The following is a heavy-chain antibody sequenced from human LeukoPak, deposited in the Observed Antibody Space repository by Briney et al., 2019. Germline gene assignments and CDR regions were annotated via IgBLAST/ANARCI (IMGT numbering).Heavy chain of an antibody. D-gene: IGHD3-10*01. V-gene: IGHV3-66*01. Sequence: GGSLRLSCAASGFSFGSYGMNWVRQAPGKGLEWVSVIYSGGSTYYADSVKGRFTISRDNSKNTLYLQMNSLRAEDTAVYYCARDPYYGSGFDYWGQGTLVTVSS. CDR2: IYSGGST. J-gene: IGHJ4*02. CDR3: ARDPYYGSGFDY. CDR1: GFSFGSYG.